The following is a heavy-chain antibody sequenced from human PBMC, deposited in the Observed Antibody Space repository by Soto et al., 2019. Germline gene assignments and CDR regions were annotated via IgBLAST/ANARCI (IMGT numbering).Heavy chain of an antibody. J-gene: IGHJ4*01. D-gene: IGHD6-6*01. CDR2: INHSGST. CDR1: GGSFSGYY. CDR3: ARGSHMIHGIAARLGAGGGY. Sequence: QVQLQQWGAGLLKPSETLSLTCAVYGGSFSGYYWSWIRQPPGKGLEWIGEINHSGSTNYNPSLKSSVTISVDTSKNQSSLKLSSLTAADTAVYYCARGSHMIHGIAARLGAGGGYWGHGTLFTVSS. V-gene: IGHV4-34*01.